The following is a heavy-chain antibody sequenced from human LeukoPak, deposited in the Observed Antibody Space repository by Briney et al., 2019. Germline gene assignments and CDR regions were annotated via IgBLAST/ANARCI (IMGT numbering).Heavy chain of an antibody. V-gene: IGHV3-23*01. CDR3: AKYTTPYYFDY. D-gene: IGHD1-1*01. Sequence: GGSLRLSCEGSGFTFDNYVMNWVRQAPGKGLEWVSGVSGRGSSTYYADSVKGRFTISRDNSQNTVYLQMKSLRAEDTAIYFCAKYTTPYYFDYWGQGILVTVSS. J-gene: IGHJ4*02. CDR2: VSGRGSST. CDR1: GFTFDNYV.